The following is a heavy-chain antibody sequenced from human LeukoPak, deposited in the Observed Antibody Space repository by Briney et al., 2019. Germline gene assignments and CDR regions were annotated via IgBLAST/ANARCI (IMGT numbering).Heavy chain of an antibody. CDR2: ISAYNGNT. J-gene: IGHJ5*02. V-gene: IGHV1-18*01. D-gene: IGHD3-9*01. Sequence: GAAVKVSCKACGYTFTSYGISWVRQAPGQGLEWLGWISAYNGNTNYAQKLQGRVTMTTDTSTSTAYMELKGLRSDDTAVYYCARDILTGYYPYNWFDPWGQGTLVTVSS. CDR3: ARDILTGYYPYNWFDP. CDR1: GYTFTSYG.